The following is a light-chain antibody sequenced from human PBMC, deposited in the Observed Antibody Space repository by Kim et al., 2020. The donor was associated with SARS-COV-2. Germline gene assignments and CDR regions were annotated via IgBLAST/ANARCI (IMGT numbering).Light chain of an antibody. CDR2: QDS. CDR3: QAWDSSAYV. J-gene: IGLJ1*01. CDR1: KLGDKY. V-gene: IGLV3-1*01. Sequence: ELTQPPSVSVSPGQTASITCSGDKLGDKYACWYQQKPGQSPVLVIYQDSKRPSGIPERFSGSNSGNTATLTISGTQAMDEADYYCQAWDSSAYVFGTG.